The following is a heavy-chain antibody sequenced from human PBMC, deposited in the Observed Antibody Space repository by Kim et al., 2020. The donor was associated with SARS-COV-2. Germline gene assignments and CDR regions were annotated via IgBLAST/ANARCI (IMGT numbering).Heavy chain of an antibody. CDR3: ARDPTRQLWLTYYYYGMDV. J-gene: IGHJ6*02. CDR2: ISYDGSNK. CDR1: GFTFSSYA. Sequence: GGSLRLSCAASGFTFSSYAMHWVRQAPGKGLEWVAVISYDGSNKYYADSVKGRFTISRDNSKNTLYLQMNSLRAEDTAVYYCARDPTRQLWLTYYYYGMDVWGQGTTVTVSS. V-gene: IGHV3-30*04. D-gene: IGHD5-18*01.